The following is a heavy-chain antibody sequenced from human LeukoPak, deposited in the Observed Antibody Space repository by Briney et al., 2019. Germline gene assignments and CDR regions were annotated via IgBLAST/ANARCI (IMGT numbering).Heavy chain of an antibody. V-gene: IGHV3-74*01. CDR1: GFTFNLYW. J-gene: IGHJ5*02. CDR3: ARDSRYYYGSGSYQPYWFDP. Sequence: GGSLRLSCAASGFTFNLYWIHWVRQAPGKGLEWLSRISDDGTTTNYADSVKGRFTISRDNAKNTLYLQMNSLRVDDTAVYYCARDSRYYYGSGSYQPYWFDPWGQGTLVTVSS. D-gene: IGHD3-10*01. CDR2: ISDDGTTT.